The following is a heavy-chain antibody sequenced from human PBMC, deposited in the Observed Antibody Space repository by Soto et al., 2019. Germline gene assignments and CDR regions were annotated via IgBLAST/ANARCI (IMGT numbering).Heavy chain of an antibody. D-gene: IGHD2-2*01. CDR2: IIPITGTA. CDR1: GGTFGSYA. CDR3: ARSQGSSTSLEIYYYYYYGMDV. V-gene: IGHV1-69*01. J-gene: IGHJ6*02. Sequence: QVQLVQSGAEVKKPGSSVKVSCKASGGTFGSYAISWVRKAPGQGLEWMGGIIPITGTANYAQKFQGRVTIAADESTSTGYMELSSLRSEDTAVYYCARSQGSSTSLEIYYYYYYGMDVWGQGTTVTVSS.